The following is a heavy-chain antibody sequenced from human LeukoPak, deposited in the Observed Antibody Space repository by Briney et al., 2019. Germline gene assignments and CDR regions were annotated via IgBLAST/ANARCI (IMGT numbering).Heavy chain of an antibody. J-gene: IGHJ3*02. D-gene: IGHD2-15*01. CDR3: ARSPRYCGGGSCYPGRGAFDI. V-gene: IGHV3-74*01. CDR2: INSDGSST. CDR1: GFTFSSYW. Sequence: GGSLRLSCAASGFTFSSYWMHWVRQAPGKGLVWVSRINSDGSSTSYADSVKGRFTISRDNAKNTLYLKMNSLRAEDTAVYYCARSPRYCGGGSCYPGRGAFDIWGQGTMVTVSS.